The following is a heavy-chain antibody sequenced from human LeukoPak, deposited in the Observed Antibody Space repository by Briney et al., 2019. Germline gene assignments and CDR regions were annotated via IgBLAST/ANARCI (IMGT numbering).Heavy chain of an antibody. V-gene: IGHV1-24*01. CDR3: ATDGVGATIVFDY. Sequence: ASVKVSCKVSGDTHVDLSMQWVRQAPGKGLEWMGGFDPEDGETIYAQKFQGRVTMTEDTSTDTAYMELSSLRSEDTAVYYCATDGVGATIVFDYWGQGTLVTVSS. CDR1: GDTHVDLS. J-gene: IGHJ4*02. CDR2: FDPEDGET. D-gene: IGHD1-26*01.